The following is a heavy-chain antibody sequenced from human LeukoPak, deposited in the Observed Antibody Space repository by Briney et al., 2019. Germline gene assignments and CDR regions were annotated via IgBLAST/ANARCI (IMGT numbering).Heavy chain of an antibody. V-gene: IGHV3-48*04. D-gene: IGHD6-19*01. CDR1: GFTFSSYW. CDR3: AREVKQWLVRGVSDY. Sequence: GGSLRLSCAASGFTFSSYWMSWVRQAPGKGLEWVSYISSSGSTIYYADSVKGRFTISRDNAKNSLYLQMNSLRAEDTAVYYCAREVKQWLVRGVSDYWGQGTLVTVSS. J-gene: IGHJ4*02. CDR2: ISSSGSTI.